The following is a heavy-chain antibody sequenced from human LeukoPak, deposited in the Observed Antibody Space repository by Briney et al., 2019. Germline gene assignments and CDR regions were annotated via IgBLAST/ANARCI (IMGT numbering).Heavy chain of an antibody. J-gene: IGHJ4*02. D-gene: IGHD3-9*01. CDR3: ARSIRYFDWHYSNYFDY. CDR2: ISSSGSTI. Sequence: GGSLRLSCAASGFTFSSYEMNWVRQAPGKGLEWVSYISSSGSTIYYADSVKGRFTISRDNAKNSLYLQMNSLRAEDTAVYYCARSIRYFDWHYSNYFDYWGQGTLVTVSS. CDR1: GFTFSSYE. V-gene: IGHV3-48*03.